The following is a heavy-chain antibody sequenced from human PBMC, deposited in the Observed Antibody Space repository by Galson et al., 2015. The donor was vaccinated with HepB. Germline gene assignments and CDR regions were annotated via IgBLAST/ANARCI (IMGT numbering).Heavy chain of an antibody. V-gene: IGHV3-53*01. CDR2: IYSGGST. D-gene: IGHD3-10*01. CDR1: GFTVSSNY. CDR3: ARAMVRGVMRY. Sequence: SLRLSCAASGFTVSSNYMNWVRQPPGKGLEWVSVIYSGGSTYYADSVKGRFTTSRDNSKNTLYLQMNSLRAEDTAMYYCARAMVRGVMRYWGQGTLVTVSP. J-gene: IGHJ4*02.